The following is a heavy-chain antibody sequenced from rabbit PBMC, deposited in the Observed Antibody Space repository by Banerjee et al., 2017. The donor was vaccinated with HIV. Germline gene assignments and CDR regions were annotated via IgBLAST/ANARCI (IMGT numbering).Heavy chain of an antibody. CDR3: ARDTTGYGGDGLDL. D-gene: IGHD2-1*01. CDR1: GFSFSSSYW. CDR2: IDNGDDTT. V-gene: IGHV1S45*01. J-gene: IGHJ4*01. Sequence: QQQLEESGGGLVKPGASLTLTCTASGFSFSSSYWICWVRQAPGKGLEWIACIDNGDDTTYYARWLNGRFTISRTSSTTVTLQMTSLTVADTATYFCARDTTGYGGDGLDLWGPGTLVTVS.